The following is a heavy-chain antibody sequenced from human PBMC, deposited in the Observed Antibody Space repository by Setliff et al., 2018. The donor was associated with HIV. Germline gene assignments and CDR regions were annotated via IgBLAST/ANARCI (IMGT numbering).Heavy chain of an antibody. V-gene: IGHV3-23*01. D-gene: IGHD2-15*01. CDR3: AKDGISGGAYPPYYFDY. CDR2: ISGSGGST. CDR1: GFTFNTYA. J-gene: IGHJ4*01. Sequence: PGGSLRLSCAASGFTFNTYAMSWVCQAPGKGLEWVSVISGSGGSTFYADSVKGRFTISRDNSKNTLYLLMNGLRVEDTAVYYCAKDGISGGAYPPYYFDYWGHGTLVTVSS.